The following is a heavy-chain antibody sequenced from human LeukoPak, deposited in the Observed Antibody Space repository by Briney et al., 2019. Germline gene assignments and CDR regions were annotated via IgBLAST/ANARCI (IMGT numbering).Heavy chain of an antibody. D-gene: IGHD5-24*01. J-gene: IGHJ6*02. CDR2: ISYDGSNK. Sequence: GGSLRLSCAASGFTFSSYAMHWVRQAPGKGLEWVAVISYDGSNKNYADSVKGRFTISRDNSKNTLYLQMNSLRPEDTAVYYCANSRRDGYNQWYYGMDVWGQGTTVTVSS. CDR1: GFTFSSYA. CDR3: ANSRRDGYNQWYYGMDV. V-gene: IGHV3-30-3*01.